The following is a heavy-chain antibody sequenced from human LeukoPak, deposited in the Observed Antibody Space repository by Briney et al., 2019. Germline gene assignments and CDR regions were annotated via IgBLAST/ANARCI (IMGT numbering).Heavy chain of an antibody. V-gene: IGHV3-23*01. J-gene: IGHJ4*02. CDR3: AKDRYCSGGSCYYYFDY. Sequence: GGSLRLSCAASGFTFSSYAMSWVRQAPGKGLEWVSAISGSGGGTFYADSVKGRFTISRDNSKNTLYLQMNSLRAEDTAVYYCAKDRYCSGGSCYYYFDYWAREPWSPSPQ. CDR2: ISGSGGGT. D-gene: IGHD2-15*01. CDR1: GFTFSSYA.